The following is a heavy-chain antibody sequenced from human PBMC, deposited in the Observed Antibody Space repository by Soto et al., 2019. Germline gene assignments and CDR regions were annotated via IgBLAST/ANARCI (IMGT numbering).Heavy chain of an antibody. J-gene: IGHJ4*02. CDR1: GGSISSGGYY. Sequence: PSETLSLTCTVSGGSISSGGYYWSWIRQHPGKGLEWIGYIYYSGSTYYNPSLKSRVTISVDTSKNQFSLKLSSVTAADTAVYYCARVPTYYYDSSGHRSYYFDYWGQGTLVTSPQ. D-gene: IGHD3-22*01. CDR2: IYYSGST. CDR3: ARVPTYYYDSSGHRSYYFDY. V-gene: IGHV4-31*03.